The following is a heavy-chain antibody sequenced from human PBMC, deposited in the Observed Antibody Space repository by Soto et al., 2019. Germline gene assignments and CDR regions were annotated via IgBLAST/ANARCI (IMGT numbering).Heavy chain of an antibody. Sequence: QVQLVQSGAEVKKPGSSVKVSCKASGGTLSNYPISWVRQAPGQGLEWMGAIIPIFGTVNYEQKFQGRVTITADKSTSTASMELSSLRSEDTSVYYCARGNHQWLQLWYFDLWGRGTLVTVSS. V-gene: IGHV1-69*14. CDR2: IIPIFGTV. CDR1: GGTLSNYP. CDR3: ARGNHQWLQLWYFDL. J-gene: IGHJ2*01. D-gene: IGHD5-12*01.